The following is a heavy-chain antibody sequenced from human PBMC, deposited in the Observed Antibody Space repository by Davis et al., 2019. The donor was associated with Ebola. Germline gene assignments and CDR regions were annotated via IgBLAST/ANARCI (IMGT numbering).Heavy chain of an antibody. J-gene: IGHJ3*02. CDR2: IISNSGGT. D-gene: IGHD3-10*01. Sequence: ASVKVSCKASGYTFTAYNLHWVRQVPGHGLEWMGRIISNSGGTNYAQNFQGRVTMTMDTSISTAYMELSRLTSDDTAVYYCARGWVPKSNAYDIWGQGTMVTVSS. V-gene: IGHV1-2*06. CDR3: ARGWVPKSNAYDI. CDR1: GYTFTAYN.